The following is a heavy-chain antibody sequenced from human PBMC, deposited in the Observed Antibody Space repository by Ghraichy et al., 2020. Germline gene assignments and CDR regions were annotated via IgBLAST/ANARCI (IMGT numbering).Heavy chain of an antibody. V-gene: IGHV3-23*01. Sequence: GGSLRLSCAASGFTFSNYAMSWVRQAPGKGLEWVSAISGSAGSTYYADSVKGRFTISRDNSKNTLFLQLSSLRAEDTAVYYCANHKWRNAFDIWGQGTMVTVSS. CDR3: ANHKWRNAFDI. J-gene: IGHJ3*02. CDR2: ISGSAGST. D-gene: IGHD1-26*01. CDR1: GFTFSNYA.